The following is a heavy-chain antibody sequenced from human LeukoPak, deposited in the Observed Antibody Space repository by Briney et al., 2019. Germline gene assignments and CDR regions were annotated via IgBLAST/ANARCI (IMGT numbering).Heavy chain of an antibody. Sequence: PSGTLSLTCTVSGGSMSTYYWNWIRQPPCKELEWIGYIYDSLSTAYKLSLKSRVTISVDMSKNQFSLKLTSVTAADTAVYYCARRSWYVDYWGQGTLVTVS. V-gene: IGHV4-59*01. CDR3: ARRSWYVDY. J-gene: IGHJ4*02. CDR1: GGSMSTYY. CDR2: IYDSLST. D-gene: IGHD6-13*01.